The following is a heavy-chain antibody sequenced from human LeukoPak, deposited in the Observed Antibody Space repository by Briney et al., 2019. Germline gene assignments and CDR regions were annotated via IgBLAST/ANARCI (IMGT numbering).Heavy chain of an antibody. CDR1: GFTFSSYT. J-gene: IGHJ6*02. V-gene: IGHV3-21*01. Sequence: GGSLRPSCAAPGFTFSSYTMNWVRQAPGKGLEWVSSISSSSSYIYYADSVKGRLTISRDNAKNSLYLQMNSLRAEDTAVYYCARDPTPRYCSGGSCYTHYGMDVWGQGTTVTVSS. D-gene: IGHD2-15*01. CDR2: ISSSSSYI. CDR3: ARDPTPRYCSGGSCYTHYGMDV.